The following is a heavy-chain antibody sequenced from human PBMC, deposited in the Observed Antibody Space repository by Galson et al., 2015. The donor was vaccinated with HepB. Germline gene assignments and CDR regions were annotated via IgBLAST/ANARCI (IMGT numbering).Heavy chain of an antibody. CDR3: ARDPTDDAFDI. CDR1: GFTFSSYG. D-gene: IGHD4-17*01. CDR2: ISYDGSNK. V-gene: IGHV3-30*03. Sequence: SLRLSCAASGFTFSSYGMHWVRQAPGKGLEWVAVISYDGSNKYYADSVKGRFTISRDNSENTLYLQMNSLRAEDTAVYYCARDPTDDAFDIWGQGTMVTVSS. J-gene: IGHJ3*02.